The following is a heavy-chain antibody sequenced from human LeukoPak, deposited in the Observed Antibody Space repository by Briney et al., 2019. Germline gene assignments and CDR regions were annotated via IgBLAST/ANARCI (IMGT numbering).Heavy chain of an antibody. CDR1: GGSISSYY. Sequence: SETLSLTCTVSGGSISSYYWSWIRQPPGRGLEWIGYIYTSGSTNYNPSLKSRVTISVDTSKNQFSLKLSSVTAADTAVYYCARLTYYDFWSGYGYYYYYYMDVWGKGTTVTVSS. V-gene: IGHV4-4*09. J-gene: IGHJ6*03. D-gene: IGHD3-3*01. CDR3: ARLTYYDFWSGYGYYYYYYMDV. CDR2: IYTSGST.